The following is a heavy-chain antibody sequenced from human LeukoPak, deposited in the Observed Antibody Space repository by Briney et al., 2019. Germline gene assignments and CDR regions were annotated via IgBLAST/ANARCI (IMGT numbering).Heavy chain of an antibody. V-gene: IGHV3-48*01. CDR1: GFTFSSYS. CDR3: ARGGYGYSSSSGDY. D-gene: IGHD6-13*01. CDR2: ISSGSSTI. Sequence: GGSLRLSCAASGFTFSSYSMDWVRQAPGKGLEWVSSISSGSSTIYYADSVKGRFTISRDNAINSPYLQMNSLRAEDTAVYYCARGGYGYSSSSGDYWGQGALVTVSS. J-gene: IGHJ4*02.